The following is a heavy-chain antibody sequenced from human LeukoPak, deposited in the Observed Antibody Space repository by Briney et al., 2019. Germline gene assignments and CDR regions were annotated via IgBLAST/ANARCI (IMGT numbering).Heavy chain of an antibody. Sequence: GGSLRLSRAASGFTFSTYWMTWVRQAPGKGLEWVANIKQDGSEKYYVDSLKGRFTISRDNAKNSLFLQMNSLRAEDTAVYYCARDLPTGYYISSGYYEYFLDYWGQGTLVTVSS. CDR3: ARDLPTGYYISSGYYEYFLDY. D-gene: IGHD3-22*01. V-gene: IGHV3-7*04. CDR2: IKQDGSEK. CDR1: GFTFSTYW. J-gene: IGHJ4*02.